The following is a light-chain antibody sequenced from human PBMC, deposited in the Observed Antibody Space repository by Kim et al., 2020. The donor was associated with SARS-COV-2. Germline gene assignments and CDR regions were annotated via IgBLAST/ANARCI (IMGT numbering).Light chain of an antibody. CDR3: QTWGTPWV. V-gene: IGLV4-69*01. Sequence: QLVLTQSPSASASLGASVKLTCTLSSGHSSYAIAWHQQQPEKGPRYLMKLNSDGSHSKGDGIPDRFSGSSSGAERYLTISSLQSEVEADYYCQTWGTPWVFGGGTQLTVL. CDR2: LNSDGSH. J-gene: IGLJ3*02. CDR1: SGHSSYA.